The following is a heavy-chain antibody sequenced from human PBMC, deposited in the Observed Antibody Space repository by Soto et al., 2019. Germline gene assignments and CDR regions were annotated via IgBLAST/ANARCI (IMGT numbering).Heavy chain of an antibody. CDR3: VASRGDYYDSSGYFDP. CDR1: GFTFISSA. V-gene: IGHV1-58*01. D-gene: IGHD3-22*01. CDR2: IVVGSGNT. J-gene: IGHJ5*02. Sequence: QMQLVQSGPEVKKPGTSVKVSCKASGFTFISSAVQWVRQARGQRLEWIGWIVVGSGNTNYAQKFQERVTITRDMXKXXAYMELSSLRSEDTAVYYCVASRGDYYDSSGYFDPWGQGTLVTVSS.